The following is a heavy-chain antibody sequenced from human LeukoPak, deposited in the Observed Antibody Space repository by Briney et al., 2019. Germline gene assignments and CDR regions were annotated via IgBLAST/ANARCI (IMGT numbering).Heavy chain of an antibody. CDR1: GYSFSSYW. V-gene: IGHV5-51*01. Sequence: GESLKISCKGSGYSFSSYWIAWVRQMPGKGLGWMGVISPGDSDTRYSPSFQGQVIISADKSISTAYLQWSSLKAPDTAMYYCARHRSSVASDLWPRGTMVTVPS. J-gene: IGHJ3*01. CDR2: ISPGDSDT. CDR3: ARHRSSVASDL.